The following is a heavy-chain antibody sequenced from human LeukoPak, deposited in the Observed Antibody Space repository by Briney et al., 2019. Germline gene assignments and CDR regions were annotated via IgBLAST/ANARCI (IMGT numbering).Heavy chain of an antibody. CDR2: INPNSGGT. J-gene: IGHJ4*02. D-gene: IGHD3-22*01. V-gene: IGHV1-2*02. Sequence: ASVKVSCKASGYTFTGYYMHWVRQAPGQGLEWMGWINPNSGGTNYAQKFQGRVTMTRDTSISTAYMELSRLRSDDTAVYYCARSLGVVVITSYDYWGQGTLVTVSS. CDR3: ARSLGVVVITSYDY. CDR1: GYTFTGYY.